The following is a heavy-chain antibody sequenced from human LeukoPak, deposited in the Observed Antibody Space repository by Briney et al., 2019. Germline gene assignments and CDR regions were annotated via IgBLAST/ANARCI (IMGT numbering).Heavy chain of an antibody. CDR2: IIPIFGTA. CDR1: GGTFSSYA. CDR3: ARAGAYYDSSGYYY. V-gene: IGHV1-69*05. D-gene: IGHD3-22*01. J-gene: IGHJ4*02. Sequence: ASVKVSCKASGGTFSSYAISWVRQAPGQGLEWMGGIIPIFGTANYAQKFQGRVTITTDESTSTAYMELSSLRSEDTAVYYCARAGAYYDSSGYYYWGQGTLVTVSS.